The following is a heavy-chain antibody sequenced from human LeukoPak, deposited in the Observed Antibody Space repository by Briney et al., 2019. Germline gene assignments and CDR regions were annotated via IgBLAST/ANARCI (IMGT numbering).Heavy chain of an antibody. J-gene: IGHJ4*02. CDR2: IHDSGST. CDR1: GGSISNYY. CDR3: ARLDAAAGRYLQFFY. D-gene: IGHD5-24*01. V-gene: IGHV4-59*08. Sequence: SETLSLTCTVSGGSISNYYWSWIRQSPEKGLEWIGYIHDSGSTNYNPSLKSRVAISVDTSKNQFSLKLSSVTAADTAVYYCARLDAAAGRYLQFFYWGQGTLVTVSS.